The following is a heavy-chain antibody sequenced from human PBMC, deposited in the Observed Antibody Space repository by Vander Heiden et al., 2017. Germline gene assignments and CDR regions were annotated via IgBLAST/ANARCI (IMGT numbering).Heavy chain of an antibody. CDR2: IWYDGSNK. V-gene: IGHV3-33*01. J-gene: IGHJ4*02. CDR3: ARADYYDSSGNFDY. CDR1: GFTCRSYG. Sequence: QVQLVESGGGAVQHGRSLRLSCAASGFTCRSYGMHWVRQAPGKGLEWVAVIWYDGSNKYYADSVKGRFTISRDNSKNTLYLQMNSLRAEDTAVYYCARADYYDSSGNFDYWGQGTLVTVSS. D-gene: IGHD3-22*01.